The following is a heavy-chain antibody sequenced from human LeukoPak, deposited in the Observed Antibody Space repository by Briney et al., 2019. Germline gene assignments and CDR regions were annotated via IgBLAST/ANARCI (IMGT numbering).Heavy chain of an antibody. V-gene: IGHV7-4-1*02. CDR3: ARRYYDFLSDLYGMDV. D-gene: IGHD3-3*01. CDR2: ITTNTGNP. Sequence: ASVKVSCKSSGYSFTSYAMNWVRQAPGQGLEWMGWITTNTGNPTYAQDFTGRFVFSVDTSVSTAYLQISSLKAEDTAVYYCARRYYDFLSDLYGMDVWGQGTTVTVSS. J-gene: IGHJ6*02. CDR1: GYSFTSYA.